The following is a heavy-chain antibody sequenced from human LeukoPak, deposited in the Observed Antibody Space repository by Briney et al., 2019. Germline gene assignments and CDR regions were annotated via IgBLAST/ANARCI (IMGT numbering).Heavy chain of an antibody. V-gene: IGHV4-4*07. CDR2: IYNSCSN. J-gene: IGHJ4*02. CDR1: GGSISSYY. Sequence: SETLSLTCTVSGGSISSYYLSWIRQPAGKGLEWVGRIYNSCSNTYNPSLKSRVTMSVDKSKNPFSLKMSSVTAEDTAVYYCARDLFLYCTGGSCRQFDYWGQGTLVTVSS. D-gene: IGHD2-15*01. CDR3: ARDLFLYCTGGSCRQFDY.